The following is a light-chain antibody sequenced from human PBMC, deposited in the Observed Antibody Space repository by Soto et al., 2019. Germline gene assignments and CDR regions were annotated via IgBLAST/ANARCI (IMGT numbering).Light chain of an antibody. CDR1: SSDVGGYNY. CDR3: SSYTSSSTLVV. J-gene: IGLJ2*01. V-gene: IGLV2-14*01. CDR2: DVS. Sequence: QSVLTQPASVSGSPGQSITLSCTGTSSDVGGYNYVSWYQQHPGKAPKLMIYDVSNRPSGVSNRFSGSKSGNTASLTISGLRAEDEADYYCSSYTSSSTLVVFGGGTQRTVL.